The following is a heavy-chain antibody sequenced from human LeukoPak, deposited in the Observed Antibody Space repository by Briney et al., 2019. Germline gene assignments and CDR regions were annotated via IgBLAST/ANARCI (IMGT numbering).Heavy chain of an antibody. CDR1: GGSLSSYY. CDR2: IYTSGST. V-gene: IGHV4-4*07. Sequence: SETLSLTCTVSGGSLSSYYWSWIRQPAGKGLEWIGRIYTSGSTNYNPSLKSRVTISVDKSKNQFSLKLSSVTAADTAVYYCARGDYYYYMDVWGKGTTVTVSS. CDR3: ARGDYYYYMDV. J-gene: IGHJ6*03.